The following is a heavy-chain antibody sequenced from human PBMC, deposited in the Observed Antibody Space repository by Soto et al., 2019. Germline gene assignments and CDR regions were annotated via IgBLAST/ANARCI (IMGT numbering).Heavy chain of an antibody. V-gene: IGHV4-59*01. CDR2: IYYSGST. CDR1: GGSISSYY. CDR3: GGGYSYGSDYYGMDV. Sequence: QVQLQESGPGLVKPSETLSLTCTVSGGSISSYYWSWIRQPPGKGLEWIGYIYYSGSTNYNPSLKSRVTISVDPSRNQCALKLSSVTAADTAVDYCGGGYSYGSDYYGMDVWGQGTTVTVSS. J-gene: IGHJ6*02. D-gene: IGHD5-18*01.